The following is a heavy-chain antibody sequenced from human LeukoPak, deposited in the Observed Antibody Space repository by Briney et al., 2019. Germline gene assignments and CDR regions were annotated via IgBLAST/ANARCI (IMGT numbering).Heavy chain of an antibody. Sequence: GASVKVSCKASGYTFTSYAMHWVRQAPGQGLDWMGRINPNSGGTNYAQKFQGRVTMTRDTSISTAYMELSRLRSDDTAVYYCARDQYCSGGSCYPGYWGQGTLVTVSS. D-gene: IGHD2-15*01. CDR2: INPNSGGT. V-gene: IGHV1-2*06. CDR1: GYTFTSYA. CDR3: ARDQYCSGGSCYPGY. J-gene: IGHJ4*02.